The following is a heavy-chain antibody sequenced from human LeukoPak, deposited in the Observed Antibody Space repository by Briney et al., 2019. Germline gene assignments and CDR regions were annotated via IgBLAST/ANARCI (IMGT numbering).Heavy chain of an antibody. CDR3: ARCPLRGYYDSSGYYYGY. CDR1: GGTFSSYT. Sequence: ESSVKVSCKASGGTFSSYTISWVRQAPGQGLEWMGRIIPILGIANYAQKFQGRVTITADKSTGTAYMELSSLRSEDTAVYYCARCPLRGYYDSSGYYYGYWGQGTLVTVSS. CDR2: IIPILGIA. V-gene: IGHV1-69*02. D-gene: IGHD3-22*01. J-gene: IGHJ4*02.